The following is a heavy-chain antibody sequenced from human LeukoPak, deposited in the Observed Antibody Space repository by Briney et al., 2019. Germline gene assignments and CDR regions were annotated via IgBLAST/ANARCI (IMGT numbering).Heavy chain of an antibody. Sequence: SETLSLTCTVSGGSISSYYWSWIRQPPGKGLEWIGYIYYSGSTDYNPSLKSRVTISVDTSKNQFSLKLRSLTAADTAVYYCARHVGYGNNWFDPWGQGTLVTVSS. CDR2: IYYSGST. J-gene: IGHJ5*02. CDR1: GGSISSYY. CDR3: ARHVGYGNNWFDP. D-gene: IGHD5-18*01. V-gene: IGHV4-59*08.